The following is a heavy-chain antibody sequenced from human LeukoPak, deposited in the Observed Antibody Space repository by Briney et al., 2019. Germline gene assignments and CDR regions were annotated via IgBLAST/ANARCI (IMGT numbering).Heavy chain of an antibody. CDR2: ISGSGGST. CDR1: GFTFSSYA. Sequence: GGSLRLSCAASGFTFSSYAMSWVRQAPGKGLEWVSAISGSGGSTYYADSVKGRFTISRDNAKNSLSLQMNSLRAEDTGVYYCAKVPWTGYTAPYFHHWGQGTLVTVSS. V-gene: IGHV3-23*01. D-gene: IGHD6-13*01. J-gene: IGHJ1*01. CDR3: AKVPWTGYTAPYFHH.